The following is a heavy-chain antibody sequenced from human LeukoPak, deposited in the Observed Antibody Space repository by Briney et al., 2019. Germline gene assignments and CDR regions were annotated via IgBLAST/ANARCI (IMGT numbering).Heavy chain of an antibody. CDR3: ASTPNGVAAIYFDY. CDR1: GFIFSNYA. J-gene: IGHJ4*02. CDR2: ISYDGSNK. Sequence: GRSLRLSCAASGFIFSNYAMHWVRQAPGKGLEWVAVISYDGSNKYYADSVKGRFTISRDNAKNTLYLQMNSLRAGDTAVYYCASTPNGVAAIYFDYWGQGTLVTVSS. V-gene: IGHV3-30*04. D-gene: IGHD2-15*01.